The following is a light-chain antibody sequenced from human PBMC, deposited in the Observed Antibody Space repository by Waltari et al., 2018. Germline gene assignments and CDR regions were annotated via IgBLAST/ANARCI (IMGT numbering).Light chain of an antibody. CDR1: TSNIGSYS. V-gene: IGLV1-47*01. CDR3: AVWDDSLNGWV. CDR2: KNN. Sequence: QSVVTQPPSASGTPGQWVIISCSGGTSNIGSYSVYWYQHLPGTAPKLLIYKNNERPSRVTDRFSCSKSGTSASLAIGGLRSEDEADYYCAVWDDSLNGWVFGGGTKLTVL. J-gene: IGLJ3*02.